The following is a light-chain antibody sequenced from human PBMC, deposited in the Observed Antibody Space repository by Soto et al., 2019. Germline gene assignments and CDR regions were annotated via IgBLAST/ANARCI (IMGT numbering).Light chain of an antibody. J-gene: IGLJ3*02. CDR1: RSDVGGYNY. Sequence: QSALTQPASVSEFPGQSITISCTGSRSDVGGYNYVSWYQQHPAKAPKMIIYDVTSRPSGVSYRFSGSKSGNTASLTISGLQAEDEADYYCSSFTTVNTFVVFGGGTKVTVL. CDR2: DVT. V-gene: IGLV2-14*03. CDR3: SSFTTVNTFVV.